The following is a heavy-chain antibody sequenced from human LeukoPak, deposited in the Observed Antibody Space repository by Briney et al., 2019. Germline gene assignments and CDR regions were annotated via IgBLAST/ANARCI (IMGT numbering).Heavy chain of an antibody. CDR1: GFTFNNYA. CDR2: ICDSGRAT. CDR3: ARHDSFMPY. Sequence: GGSLRLSCAASGFTFNNYAMSWVRQAPGQGLEWVSGICDSGRATYYTDSERGRCTISRDNSKNTVYLQMSNLRAEDTAVYFCARHDSFMPYWGQGSLVTVSS. D-gene: IGHD2-2*01. J-gene: IGHJ4*02. V-gene: IGHV3-23*01.